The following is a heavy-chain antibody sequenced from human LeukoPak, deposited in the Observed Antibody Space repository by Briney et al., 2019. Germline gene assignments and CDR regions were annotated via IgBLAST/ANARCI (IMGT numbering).Heavy chain of an antibody. CDR3: ALDSSGYYILPNWFDP. CDR2: IIPIFGTA. CDR1: GGTFSSYA. V-gene: IGHV1-69*01. Sequence: SVKVSCKASGGTFSSYAISWVRQAPGQGLEWMGGIIPIFGTANYAQKFQGRVTITADESTSTAYMELSSLRSEDTAVCYCALDSSGYYILPNWFDPWGQGTLVTVSS. D-gene: IGHD3-22*01. J-gene: IGHJ5*02.